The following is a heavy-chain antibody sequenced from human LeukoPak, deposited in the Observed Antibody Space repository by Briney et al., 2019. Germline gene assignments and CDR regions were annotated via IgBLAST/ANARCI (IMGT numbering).Heavy chain of an antibody. V-gene: IGHV3-23*01. CDR2: ISGSGGST. D-gene: IGHD2-15*01. CDR3: AKVVVDWFDP. CDR1: GFTFSSYG. Sequence: GGTLRLSCAAAGFTFSSYGMSWVRQAPGKGLEWVSAISGSGGSTYYADSVKGRFTISRDNSKNTLYLQMNSLRAEDTAVYYCAKVVVDWFDPWGQGTLVTVSS. J-gene: IGHJ5*02.